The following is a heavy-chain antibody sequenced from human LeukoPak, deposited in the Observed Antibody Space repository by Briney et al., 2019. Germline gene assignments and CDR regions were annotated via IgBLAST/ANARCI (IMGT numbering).Heavy chain of an antibody. D-gene: IGHD5-18*01. CDR2: IYSGGST. CDR3: AKDATSYGYWGLSNYLDY. J-gene: IGHJ4*02. CDR1: GFTVSSNY. V-gene: IGHV3-53*01. Sequence: GGSLRLSCAASGFTVSSNYMSWVRQAPGKGLEWVSVIYSGGSTYYADSVKGRFTISRHNSKNTLYLQMNSLRAEDTAVYYCAKDATSYGYWGLSNYLDYWGQGTLVTVSS.